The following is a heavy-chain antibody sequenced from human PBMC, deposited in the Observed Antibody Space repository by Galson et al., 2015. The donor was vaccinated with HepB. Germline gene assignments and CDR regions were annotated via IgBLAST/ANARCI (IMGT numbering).Heavy chain of an antibody. J-gene: IGHJ4*02. CDR2: IIPIFGTA. Sequence: SVKVSCKASGGTFSSYAISWVRQAPGQGLEWMGGIIPIFGTANYAQKFQGRVTITADESTSTAYMELSSLRSEDTAVYYCARGGLDCSSTSCYGGKQVYYFDYWGQGTLVTVSS. CDR3: ARGGLDCSSTSCYGGKQVYYFDY. D-gene: IGHD2-2*01. V-gene: IGHV1-69*13. CDR1: GGTFSSYA.